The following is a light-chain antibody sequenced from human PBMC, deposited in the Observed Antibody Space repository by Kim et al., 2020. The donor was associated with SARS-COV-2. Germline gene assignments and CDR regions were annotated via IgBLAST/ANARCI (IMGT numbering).Light chain of an antibody. CDR2: DVS. J-gene: IGLJ1*01. CDR3: CSYAGSSYV. CDR1: SSDVGGYNY. V-gene: IGLV2-11*01. Sequence: QSALTQPRSVSGSPGQSVTNSCTGTSSDVGGYNYVSWYQQHPGKAPKLMIYDVSKRPSGVPDRFSGSKSGNTASLTISGLQAEDEADYYCCSYAGSSYVFGTGTKVTVL.